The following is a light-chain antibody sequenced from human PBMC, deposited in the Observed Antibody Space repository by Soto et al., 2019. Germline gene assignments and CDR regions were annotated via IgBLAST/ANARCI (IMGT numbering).Light chain of an antibody. V-gene: IGKV1-5*01. Sequence: DIQMTQSPSTLSASVGDRVTITFRGSQSISSWLAWYQQKPGKAPKLLIYDASSLESGVPSRFSGSGSGTEFTLTISSLQPDDFATYYCQQYNSYSPWTFGQGTKVDIK. CDR3: QQYNSYSPWT. CDR1: QSISSW. J-gene: IGKJ1*01. CDR2: DAS.